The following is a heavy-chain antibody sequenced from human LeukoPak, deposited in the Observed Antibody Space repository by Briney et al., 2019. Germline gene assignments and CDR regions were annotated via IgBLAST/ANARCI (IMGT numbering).Heavy chain of an antibody. CDR3: ARGTHIVGARDAFDI. V-gene: IGHV1-69*13. J-gene: IGHJ3*02. D-gene: IGHD1-26*01. CDR1: GGTFSSYA. CDR2: IIPIFGTA. Sequence: SVKVSCKASGGTFSSYAISWVRQAPGQGLEWMGGIIPIFGTANYAQKFQGRVTITADESTSTAYMELSSLRSEDTAVYYCARGTHIVGARDAFDIWGQGTMATVSS.